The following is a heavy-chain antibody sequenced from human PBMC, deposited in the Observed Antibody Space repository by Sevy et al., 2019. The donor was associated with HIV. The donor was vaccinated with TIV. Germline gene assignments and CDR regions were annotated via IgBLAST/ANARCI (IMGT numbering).Heavy chain of an antibody. CDR2: ISGSGGSS. V-gene: IGHV3-23*01. CDR1: KFRLSNYA. Sequence: AGSLRLSCVASKFRLSNYAMNWVRQAPGKGLEWVSGISGSGGSSYYADSVKGRFTISRDNSKNTLYLQMNSLRAEDTAMYYCAKDLYYDNSLFDYWGQGILVTVSS. J-gene: IGHJ4*02. D-gene: IGHD3-22*01. CDR3: AKDLYYDNSLFDY.